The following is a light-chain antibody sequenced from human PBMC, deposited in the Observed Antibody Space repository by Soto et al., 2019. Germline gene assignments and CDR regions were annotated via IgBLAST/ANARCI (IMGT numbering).Light chain of an antibody. Sequence: SYELTQPPSVSVSPGQTASITCSGDKLGDKYASWYQQKPGQSPVLVIYEDSQRPSGIPERFSGSNSGNTATLTISGTQAMDEADYYCQAWDTSTASYVFGTGTKVTVL. CDR1: KLGDKY. V-gene: IGLV3-1*01. J-gene: IGLJ1*01. CDR3: QAWDTSTASYV. CDR2: EDS.